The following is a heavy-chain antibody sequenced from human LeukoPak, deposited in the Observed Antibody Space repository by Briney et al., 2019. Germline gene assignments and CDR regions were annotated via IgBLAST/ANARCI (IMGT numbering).Heavy chain of an antibody. J-gene: IGHJ4*02. CDR1: GYTFTGYY. V-gene: IGHV1-2*02. Sequence: ASVKVSCKASGYTFTGYYMHWMRQAPGQGLEWMGWINPNSGVTNYAQKFQGRVTMTEDTSTDTAYMELSSLRSEDTAVYYCATIERRDYYDSSGYYDYWGQGTLVTVSS. CDR2: INPNSGVT. CDR3: ATIERRDYYDSSGYYDY. D-gene: IGHD3-22*01.